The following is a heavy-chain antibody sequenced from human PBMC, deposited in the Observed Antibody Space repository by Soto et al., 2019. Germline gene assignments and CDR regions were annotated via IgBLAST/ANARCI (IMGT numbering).Heavy chain of an antibody. CDR1: SGSISSSNW. D-gene: IGHD2-15*01. V-gene: IGHV4-4*02. CDR2: IYHSGST. CDR3: ARCLIIDGYCSGGSCYSVEWFDP. Sequence: SETLSLTCAVSSGSISSSNWWSWVRQPPGKGLEWIGEIYHSGSTNYNPSLKSRVTISVDKSKNQFSLKLSSVTAADTAVYYCARCLIIDGYCSGGSCYSVEWFDPWGQGTLVTVSS. J-gene: IGHJ5*02.